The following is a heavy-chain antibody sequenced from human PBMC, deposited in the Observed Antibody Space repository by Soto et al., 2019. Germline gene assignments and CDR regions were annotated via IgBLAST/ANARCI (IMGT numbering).Heavy chain of an antibody. V-gene: IGHV1-69*13. CDR1: GGTFSSYA. D-gene: IGHD2-15*01. CDR2: IIPIFGTA. Sequence: SVKVSCKASGGTFSSYAISWVRQAPGQGLEWMGGIIPIFGTANYAQKFQGRVTITADESTSTAYMELSSLRSEDTAVHYCARGGGSCYSCYYYGMDVWGQGTTVTVSS. CDR3: ARGGGSCYSCYYYGMDV. J-gene: IGHJ6*02.